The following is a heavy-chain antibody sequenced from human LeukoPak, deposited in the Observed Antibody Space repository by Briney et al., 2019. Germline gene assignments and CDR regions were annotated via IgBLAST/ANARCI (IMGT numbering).Heavy chain of an antibody. D-gene: IGHD4-17*01. V-gene: IGHV4-4*07. CDR2: VDTRGRT. CDR1: GASVRSYY. CDR3: AGASGFTETTWDFGV. J-gene: IGHJ4*02. Sequence: SETLSLTCNVSGASVRSYYWSWIRQPAGKRLEWIGRVDTRGRTNYNPSLRTRVSISVDTSKNQFSLKVTSVTAADTAVYFCAGASGFTETTWDFGVWGQGALVTVSS.